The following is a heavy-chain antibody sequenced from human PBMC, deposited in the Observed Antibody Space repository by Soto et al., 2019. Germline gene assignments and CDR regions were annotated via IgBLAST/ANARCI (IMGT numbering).Heavy chain of an antibody. D-gene: IGHD6-13*01. CDR2: IYSGGST. V-gene: IGHV3-66*01. CDR3: AREGSSSRYTVEYIKH. Sequence: GGSLRLSCAASGFTVSSNYMSWVRQAPGKGLEWVSVIYSGGSTYYADSVKGRFTISRDNSKNTLYLQMNSLRAEDTAVYYCAREGSSSRYTVEYIKHWGQGTLVTVSS. CDR1: GFTVSSNY. J-gene: IGHJ1*01.